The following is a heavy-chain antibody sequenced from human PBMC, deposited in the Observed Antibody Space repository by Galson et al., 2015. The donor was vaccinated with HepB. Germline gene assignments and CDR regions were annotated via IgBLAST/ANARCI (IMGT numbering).Heavy chain of an antibody. J-gene: IGHJ5*02. CDR2: FDPEDGET. V-gene: IGHV1-24*01. Sequence: SVKVSCKVTEYTLTELPIHWVRQTPGKGLEWMGGFDPEDGETIYAQKFQGRVSMTEDTSTDTAYMELSTLRSEDTAVYYCACLVTASSGNWFDPWGQGTLVTVSS. D-gene: IGHD2-21*02. CDR1: EYTLTELP. CDR3: ACLVTASSGNWFDP.